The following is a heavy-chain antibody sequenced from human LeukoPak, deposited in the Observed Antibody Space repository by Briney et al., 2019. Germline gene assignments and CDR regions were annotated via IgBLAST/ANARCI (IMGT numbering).Heavy chain of an antibody. J-gene: IGHJ4*02. V-gene: IGHV3-30*18. D-gene: IGHD6-6*01. Sequence: GGSLRLSCAASGFTFSSYGMHWVRQAPGKGLEWVAVISYDGSNKYYADSVKGRFTISRDNSKNTLYLQMNSLRAEDTAVYYCAKDRESIAARPEVFDYWGQGTLVTVYS. CDR1: GFTFSSYG. CDR2: ISYDGSNK. CDR3: AKDRESIAARPEVFDY.